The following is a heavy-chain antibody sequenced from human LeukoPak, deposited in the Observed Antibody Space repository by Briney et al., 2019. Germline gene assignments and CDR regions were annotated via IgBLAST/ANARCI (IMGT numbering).Heavy chain of an antibody. Sequence: PGGSLRLSCSMSGFTLSHYAMSWVRQAPGKGLEWVSTIGGGGGSTDYTDSVKGRFTISRDNSKNTLYLQMNSLRAEDTAVYYCAKDSGSRFDYWGQGTLVTVSS. CDR1: GFTLSHYA. CDR2: IGGGGGST. D-gene: IGHD2-15*01. J-gene: IGHJ4*02. CDR3: AKDSGSRFDY. V-gene: IGHV3-23*01.